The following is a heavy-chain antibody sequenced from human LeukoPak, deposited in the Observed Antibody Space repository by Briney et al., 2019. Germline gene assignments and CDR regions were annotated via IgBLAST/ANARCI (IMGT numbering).Heavy chain of an antibody. Sequence: SETLSLTCTVSGGSISSYYWSWIRQPPGKGLEWIGYIYYSGSTNYNPSLKSRVTISVDTSKNQFFLKLSSVTAADTAVYYCARGKPSIAVAGTAEIDYWGQGTLVTVSS. CDR3: ARGKPSIAVAGTAEIDY. J-gene: IGHJ4*02. CDR2: IYYSGST. CDR1: GGSISSYY. V-gene: IGHV4-59*01. D-gene: IGHD6-19*01.